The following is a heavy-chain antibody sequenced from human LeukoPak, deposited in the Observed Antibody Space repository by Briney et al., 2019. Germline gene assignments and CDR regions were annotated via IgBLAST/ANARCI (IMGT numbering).Heavy chain of an antibody. CDR1: GGSFSGYY. V-gene: IGHV4-34*01. D-gene: IGHD2-2*01. J-gene: IGHJ4*02. CDR2: INHSGST. CDR3: ARVRRFIVVVPAAYFDY. Sequence: NPSETLSLTCAVYGGSFSGYYWSWIRQPPGKGLEWIGEINHSGSTNYNPSLKSRVTISVDTSKNQFSLKLSSVTAADTAVYYCARVRRFIVVVPAAYFDYWGQGTLVTVSS.